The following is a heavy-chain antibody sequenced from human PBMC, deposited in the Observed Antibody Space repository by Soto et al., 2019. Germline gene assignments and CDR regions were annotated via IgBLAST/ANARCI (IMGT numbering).Heavy chain of an antibody. J-gene: IGHJ3*02. D-gene: IGHD3-10*01. V-gene: IGHV3-21*01. CDR3: AFAGSGSYSNVPDAFDI. CDR1: GFTFSSYS. CDR2: ISSSSTYI. Sequence: EVQLVESGGGLVKPGGSLRLSCAASGFTFSSYSMNWVRQAPGKGLEWVSSISSSSTYIYYADSVKGRFTISRDNAKNXXYLQMTSLRAEDTAVYYCAFAGSGSYSNVPDAFDIWGQGTMVTVSS.